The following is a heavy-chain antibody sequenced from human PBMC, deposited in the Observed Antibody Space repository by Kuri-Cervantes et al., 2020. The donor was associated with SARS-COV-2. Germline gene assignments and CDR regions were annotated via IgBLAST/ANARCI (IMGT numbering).Heavy chain of an antibody. D-gene: IGHD6-13*01. Sequence: SVKVSCKASGYTFSSYSISWVRQAPGQGLEWMGWINPIFGTANYAQKFQGRVTMTTDESRSTAYMELSSLRSEDTAVYYCAKGVIAAAARGSLTWFDPWGQGTLVTVSS. CDR3: AKGVIAAAARGSLTWFDP. CDR1: GYTFSSYS. V-gene: IGHV1-69*05. J-gene: IGHJ5*02. CDR2: INPIFGTA.